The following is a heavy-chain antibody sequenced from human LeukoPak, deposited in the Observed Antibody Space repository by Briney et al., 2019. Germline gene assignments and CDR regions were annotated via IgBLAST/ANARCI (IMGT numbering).Heavy chain of an antibody. D-gene: IGHD3-22*01. Sequence: ASVKVSCKASGYTFTSYDINWVRQATGQGLEWMGWMNPNSGNTGYAQKFQGRVTMTRNTSISTAYMELSSLRSEDTAVYYCARDPRYYYDSRSNWFDPWGQGTLVTVSS. CDR2: MNPNSGNT. J-gene: IGHJ5*02. V-gene: IGHV1-8*01. CDR1: GYTFTSYD. CDR3: ARDPRYYYDSRSNWFDP.